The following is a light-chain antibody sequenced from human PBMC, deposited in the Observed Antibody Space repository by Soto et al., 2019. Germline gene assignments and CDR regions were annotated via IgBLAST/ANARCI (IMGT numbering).Light chain of an antibody. Sequence: EVVMTQSPATLSASPGERATLYCWASETVDTNLAWYQQKPGQAPRLLISGASTRAAGISDRFRGSGSGTEFTLTISSLRSEDSGIYYCQQYFEWPPMTFGQGTKVEI. CDR3: QQYFEWPPMT. CDR2: GAS. J-gene: IGKJ1*01. CDR1: ETVDTN. V-gene: IGKV3-15*01.